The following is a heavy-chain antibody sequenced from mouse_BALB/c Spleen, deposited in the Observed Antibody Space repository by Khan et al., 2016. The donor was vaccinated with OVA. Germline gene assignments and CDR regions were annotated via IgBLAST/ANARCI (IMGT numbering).Heavy chain of an antibody. CDR2: ISYSGST. CDR1: GYSFTSGYG. Sequence: VQLQQSGPGLVKPSQSLSLTCTVTGYSFTSGYGWNWIRQFPGNKLEWMGYISYSGSTNYNPSLKSRISITRDTSKNQFFLQLNSVTTEDAATYYRARTARIKYWGQGTTLTGSS. CDR3: ARTARIKY. D-gene: IGHD1-2*01. J-gene: IGHJ2*01. V-gene: IGHV3-2*02.